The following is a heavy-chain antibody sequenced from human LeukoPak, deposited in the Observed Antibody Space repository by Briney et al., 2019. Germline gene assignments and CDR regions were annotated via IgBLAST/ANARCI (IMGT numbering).Heavy chain of an antibody. J-gene: IGHJ4*02. D-gene: IGHD4-17*01. V-gene: IGHV3-23*01. Sequence: GRSLRLSCAASGFTFSSYAMSWVRQAPGKGLEWVSAISGSGGSTYYADSVKGRFTTSRDNSKNTLYLQMNSLRAEDTAVYYCAKDNGDSTFDYWGQGTLVTVSS. CDR3: AKDNGDSTFDY. CDR1: GFTFSSYA. CDR2: ISGSGGST.